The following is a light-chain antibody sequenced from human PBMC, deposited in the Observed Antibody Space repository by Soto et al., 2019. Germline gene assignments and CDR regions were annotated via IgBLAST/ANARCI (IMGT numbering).Light chain of an antibody. CDR1: QSVSTN. V-gene: IGKV3-15*01. CDR3: QQYATSPIT. Sequence: ETVMTQSAAALSVSVGERVTLSCRASQSVSTNLAWYQQRPGQAPRLLIHDASTRATGVPDRISGSGSGTDFTLTISRLEPEDFAVYYCQQYATSPITFGQGTRLEIK. CDR2: DAS. J-gene: IGKJ5*01.